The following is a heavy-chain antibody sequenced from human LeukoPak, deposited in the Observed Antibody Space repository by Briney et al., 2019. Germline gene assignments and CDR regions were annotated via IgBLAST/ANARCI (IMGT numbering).Heavy chain of an antibody. Sequence: GGSLRLSCAASGFTFSSYEMNWVRQAPGKGLEWVSYISSRGSTIYYADSVKGRFTISRDNAKNSLYLQMNSLRAEDTAVYYCAREGYCSSTSCYEVGWFDPWGQGTLVTVSS. CDR1: GFTFSSYE. J-gene: IGHJ5*02. D-gene: IGHD2-2*01. CDR3: AREGYCSSTSCYEVGWFDP. CDR2: ISSRGSTI. V-gene: IGHV3-48*03.